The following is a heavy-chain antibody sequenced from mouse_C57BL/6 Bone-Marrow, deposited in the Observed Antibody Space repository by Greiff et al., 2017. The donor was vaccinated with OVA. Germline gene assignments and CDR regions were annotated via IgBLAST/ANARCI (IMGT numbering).Heavy chain of an antibody. J-gene: IGHJ4*01. Sequence: VQLQQPGAELVQPGASVKMSCKASGYTFTSYWITWVKQRPGQGLEWIGDIYPGSGRTNYNEKFKSKATLTVDTSSSTAYMQLSSLTSEDSAVYYCARAGITTVEGDFAMDYWGQGTSVTVSS. CDR2: IYPGSGRT. D-gene: IGHD1-1*01. CDR3: ARAGITTVEGDFAMDY. V-gene: IGHV1-55*01. CDR1: GYTFTSYW.